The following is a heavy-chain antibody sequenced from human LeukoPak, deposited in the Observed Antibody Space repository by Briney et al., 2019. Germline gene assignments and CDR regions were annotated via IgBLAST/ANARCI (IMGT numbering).Heavy chain of an antibody. CDR1: RFTFSNYK. D-gene: IGHD6-19*01. V-gene: IGHV3-21*01. CDR2: VSSSSTYI. Sequence: GGSLRLSCAASRFTFSNYKLNWVRQAPGQGLEWVSSVSSSSTYIYYADSVKGRFTISRDNARNSLYLQMNRLRAEDTAVYYCARESGSGEFDYWGQGTLVTVSS. CDR3: ARESGSGEFDY. J-gene: IGHJ4*02.